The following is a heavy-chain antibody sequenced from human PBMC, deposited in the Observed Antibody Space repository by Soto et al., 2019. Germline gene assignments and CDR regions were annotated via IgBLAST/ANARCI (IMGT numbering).Heavy chain of an antibody. D-gene: IGHD1-26*01. CDR2: ISYDGSNK. V-gene: IGHV3-30-3*01. CDR3: ARGIVGAY. CDR1: GFTFSSYA. J-gene: IGHJ4*02. Sequence: QVQLVESGGGVVQPGRSLRLSCAASGFTFSSYAMHWVRKAPGKGLEWVAVISYDGSNKYYADSVKGRFTISRDNSKNTLYLQMNSLRAEDTAVYYCARGIVGAYWGQGTLVTVSS.